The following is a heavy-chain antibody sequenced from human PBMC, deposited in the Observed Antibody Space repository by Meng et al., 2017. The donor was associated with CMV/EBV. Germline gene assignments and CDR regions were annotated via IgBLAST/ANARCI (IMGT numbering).Heavy chain of an antibody. CDR1: GFTFSNAW. D-gene: IGHD3-10*01. CDR3: TTGVVYYYYYGMDV. Sequence: GGSLRLSCAASGFTFSNAWMSWVRQAPGKGLEWVGRIKSKTDGGTTDYAAPVKGRFTISRDDSKNTLHLQMNSLKTEDTAVYYCTTGVVYYYYYGMDVWGQGTTVTVSS. V-gene: IGHV3-15*01. CDR2: IKSKTDGGTT. J-gene: IGHJ6*02.